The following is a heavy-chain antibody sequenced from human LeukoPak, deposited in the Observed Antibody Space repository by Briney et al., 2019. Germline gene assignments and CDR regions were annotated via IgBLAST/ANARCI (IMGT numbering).Heavy chain of an antibody. Sequence: GGSLRLSCAASGFTFSAYDMNWVRQAPGKGLEWVSHITSSGSTIYYADSVKGRFTISRDNAKNSLYLQMNSLRAEDTAVYYCARPGYISSWSAFDIGGQGTMVTVSS. V-gene: IGHV3-48*03. D-gene: IGHD6-13*01. CDR3: ARPGYISSWSAFDI. CDR2: ITSSGSTI. CDR1: GFTFSAYD. J-gene: IGHJ3*02.